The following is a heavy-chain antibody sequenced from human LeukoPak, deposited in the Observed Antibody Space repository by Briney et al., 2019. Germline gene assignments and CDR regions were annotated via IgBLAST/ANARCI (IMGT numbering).Heavy chain of an antibody. V-gene: IGHV1-46*01. CDR1: GYTLTSYY. J-gene: IGHJ6*02. D-gene: IGHD1-26*01. CDR3: AREWVSGYYYGMDV. CDR2: LNPSGGST. Sequence: GSGVTVSCQVSGYTLTSYYMHWVRQAPGKGVEWMGILNPSGGSTSSAQKFQGRVTMTRDTSTSTVYMELSSLRSEDTAVYYCAREWVSGYYYGMDVWGQGTTVTVSS.